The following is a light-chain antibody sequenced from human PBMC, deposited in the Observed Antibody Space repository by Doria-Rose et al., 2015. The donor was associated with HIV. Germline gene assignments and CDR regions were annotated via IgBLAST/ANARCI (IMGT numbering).Light chain of an antibody. V-gene: IGKV1-39*01. CDR1: QTISGY. CDR2: AAS. J-gene: IGKJ3*01. Sequence: DIQMTQSPSSLSASVGDRVTITCRASQTISGYLNWYQQKPGKAPKLLIYAASSLQSGVPSRFSGSGSGTDFTLTISSLQPEDFATYYCQQSHRIPFTFGP. CDR3: QQSHRIPFT.